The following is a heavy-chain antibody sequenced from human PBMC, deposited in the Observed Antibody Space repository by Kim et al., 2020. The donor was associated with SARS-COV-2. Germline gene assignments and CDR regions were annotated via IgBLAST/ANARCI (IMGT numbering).Heavy chain of an antibody. CDR3: ARRLSNTSGWGSHYCDL. CDR1: GGSFSGYY. CDR2: INHSGRT. D-gene: IGHD3-10*01. J-gene: IGHJ2*01. V-gene: IGHV4-34*01. Sequence: SETLSLTCAVYGGSFSGYYWSWIRQPPGKGLEWIGEINHSGRTNYNPSLKSRVTISVHTSKNPFSLKLTSVTAADTAVYYCARRLSNTSGWGSHYCDLWG.